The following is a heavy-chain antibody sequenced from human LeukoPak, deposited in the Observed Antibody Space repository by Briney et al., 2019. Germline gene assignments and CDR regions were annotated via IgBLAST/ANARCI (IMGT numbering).Heavy chain of an antibody. D-gene: IGHD4-17*01. Sequence: GASVKVSCKASGGTFSSYAISWVRQAPGQGLEWMGGIIPIFGTANYAQKFQGRVTITADESTSTAYMELSSLRSEDTAVYYCANYGDLGSFDYWGQGTLVTVSS. CDR2: IIPIFGTA. CDR3: ANYGDLGSFDY. J-gene: IGHJ4*02. CDR1: GGTFSSYA. V-gene: IGHV1-69*13.